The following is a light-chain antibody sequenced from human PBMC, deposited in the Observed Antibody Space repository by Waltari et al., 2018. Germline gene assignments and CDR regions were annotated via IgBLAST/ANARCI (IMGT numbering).Light chain of an antibody. Sequence: EIVLTQSPGTLSLSPGESATLSCRASQSVRSSYLAWYQQKPGQAPRLLIFDASTRASGIPDRFSGSGSGTDFTLTITRLEPDDFAVYFCQQHDNSLWTFGQGTKVEVK. CDR2: DAS. J-gene: IGKJ1*01. V-gene: IGKV3-20*01. CDR1: QSVRSSY. CDR3: QQHDNSLWT.